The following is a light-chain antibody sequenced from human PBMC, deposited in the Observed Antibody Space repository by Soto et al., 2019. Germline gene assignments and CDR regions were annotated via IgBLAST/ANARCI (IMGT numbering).Light chain of an antibody. CDR2: GAS. J-gene: IGKJ1*01. V-gene: IGKV3-15*01. CDR1: QSVRSN. Sequence: EIVMTQSPATLSVTPGERATLSCRASQSVRSNLAWYQQKPGQAPRLLIYGASTRATGIPARFSGSGSGTEFTLIISSLQSEDFAVYYCQQYNYWPRTFGQGTKVEIK. CDR3: QQYNYWPRT.